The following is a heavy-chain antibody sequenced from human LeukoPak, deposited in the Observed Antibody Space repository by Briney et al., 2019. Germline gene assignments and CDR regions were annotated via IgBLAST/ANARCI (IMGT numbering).Heavy chain of an antibody. V-gene: IGHV4-4*07. J-gene: IGHJ3*02. CDR3: ANSLAYCGGDCYLSAFDI. CDR1: GGSISSYY. Sequence: KPSETLSLTCTVSGGSISSYYWSWIRQPAGKGLEWIGRIYTSGSTNYNPSLKSRVTISVDTSKNQFSLKLSSVTAADTAVYYCANSLAYCGGDCYLSAFDIWGQGTMVTVSS. D-gene: IGHD2-21*01. CDR2: IYTSGST.